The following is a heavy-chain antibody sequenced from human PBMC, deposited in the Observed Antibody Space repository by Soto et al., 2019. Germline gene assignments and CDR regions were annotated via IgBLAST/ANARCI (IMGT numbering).Heavy chain of an antibody. CDR3: AKEPMGRELFDY. CDR2: ISGSGGST. J-gene: IGHJ4*02. V-gene: IGHV3-23*01. D-gene: IGHD1-7*01. CDR1: GFTFSSYA. Sequence: GESLKISCAASGFTFSSYAMSWVRQAPGKGLEWVSAISGSGGSTYYADSVKGRFTISRDNSKNTLYLQMNSLRAEDTAVYYCAKEPMGRELFDYWGQGTLVTVSS.